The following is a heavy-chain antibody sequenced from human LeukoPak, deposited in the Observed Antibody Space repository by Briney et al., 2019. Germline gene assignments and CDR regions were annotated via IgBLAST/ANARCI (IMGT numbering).Heavy chain of an antibody. V-gene: IGHV4-34*01. Sequence: SETLSLTCAVYGGSFSGYYWSWSRQPPGKGLEWIGEINHSGSTNYNPSLKSRVTISVDTSKNQFSLKLSSVTAADTAVYYCASTGCSSTSCYGVLFDYWGQGTLVTVSS. CDR3: ASTGCSSTSCYGVLFDY. D-gene: IGHD2-2*01. J-gene: IGHJ4*02. CDR1: GGSFSGYY. CDR2: INHSGST.